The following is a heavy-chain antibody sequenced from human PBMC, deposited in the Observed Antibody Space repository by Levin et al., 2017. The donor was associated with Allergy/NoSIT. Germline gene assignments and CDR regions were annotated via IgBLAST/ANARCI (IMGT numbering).Heavy chain of an antibody. V-gene: IGHV3-23*01. D-gene: IGHD1-26*01. J-gene: IGHJ2*01. CDR2: FSGRGGST. CDR1: GFTFSSYA. Sequence: GGSLRLSCAASGFTFSSYAMSWVRQAPGKGLEWVSAFSGRGGSTYYADSVKGRFTISRDNSKNTLYLQMNSLRAEDTAVYYCAKDEEIGGATWGSDWYFDLWGRGTLVTVSS. CDR3: AKDEEIGGATWGSDWYFDL.